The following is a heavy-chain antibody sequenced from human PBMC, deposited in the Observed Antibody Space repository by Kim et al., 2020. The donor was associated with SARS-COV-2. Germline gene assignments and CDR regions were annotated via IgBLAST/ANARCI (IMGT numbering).Heavy chain of an antibody. D-gene: IGHD3-16*02. CDR1: GVTFRSYG. CDR3: ASDAFLCGGGGYHFD. V-gene: IGHV3-48*01. J-gene: IGHJ4*01. CDR2: ISSSASSI. Sequence: GGSLRLSCAASGVTFRSYGMSWVRLAPGKGLEWVSDISSSASSIYYTDAVCVRVTICRDNAKNSQYLHTDSLRMEDTGVDDWASDAFLCGGGGYHFD.